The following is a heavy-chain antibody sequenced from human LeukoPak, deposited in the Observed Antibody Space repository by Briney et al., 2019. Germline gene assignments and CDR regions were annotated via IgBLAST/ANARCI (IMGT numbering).Heavy chain of an antibody. J-gene: IGHJ6*02. D-gene: IGHD1-14*01. V-gene: IGHV1-69*04. Sequence: SVKVSCKASGGTFSSYAISWVRQAPGQGLEWMGRIIPILGIANYAQKFQGRVTITADKSTSTAYMELSSLRSEGTAVYYCARRTGLTADYYYGMDVWGQGTTVTVSS. CDR1: GGTFSSYA. CDR3: ARRTGLTADYYYGMDV. CDR2: IIPILGIA.